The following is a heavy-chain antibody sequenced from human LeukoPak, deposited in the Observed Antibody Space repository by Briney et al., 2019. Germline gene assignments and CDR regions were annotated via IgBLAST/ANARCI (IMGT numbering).Heavy chain of an antibody. Sequence: SVKVSCKASGGTFSSYAISWVRQAPGQGLEWMGGIIPIFGTANYAQKFQGRVTITADESTSTAYMELSSLRSEDTAVYYCAKENRITIFGVVITPPYYFDYWGQGTLVTVSS. CDR1: GGTFSSYA. CDR3: AKENRITIFGVVITPPYYFDY. CDR2: IIPIFGTA. V-gene: IGHV1-69*01. D-gene: IGHD3-3*01. J-gene: IGHJ4*02.